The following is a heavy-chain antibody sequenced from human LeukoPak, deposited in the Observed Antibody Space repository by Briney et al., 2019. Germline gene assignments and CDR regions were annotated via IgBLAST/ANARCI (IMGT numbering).Heavy chain of an antibody. CDR2: IYYSGTT. CDR1: GGSLCSYY. J-gene: IGHJ4*02. D-gene: IGHD3-16*01. CDR3: AGNMIRFGGVPKRDRIFDY. Sequence: PSETLSLTCTVSGGSLCSYYWSWLRQPPGKGLEWIGNIYYSGTTHYNPSLKRRVTISVDTSKNHFSLKLSSVTAADTAVYYCAGNMIRFGGVPKRDRIFDYWGQGTLVTVSS. V-gene: IGHV4-59*01.